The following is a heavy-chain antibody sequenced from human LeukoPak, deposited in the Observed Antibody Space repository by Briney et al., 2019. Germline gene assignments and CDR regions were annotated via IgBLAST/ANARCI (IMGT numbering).Heavy chain of an antibody. CDR1: GFTFGDYS. CDR3: SRAPYSNYVNLDF. Sequence: GGSLRLSCTASGFTFGDYSMSWVRRAPGKGLEWVGFIRSKAYGGTAEYAASVNGRFTISRDDSIGIAYLQMNSLKTEDTAVYYCSRAPYSNYVNLDFWGQGTLVTVSS. V-gene: IGHV3-49*04. D-gene: IGHD4-11*01. CDR2: IRSKAYGGTA. J-gene: IGHJ4*02.